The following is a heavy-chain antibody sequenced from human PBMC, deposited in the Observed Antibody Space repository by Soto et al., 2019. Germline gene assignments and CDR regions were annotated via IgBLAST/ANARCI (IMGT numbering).Heavy chain of an antibody. CDR3: AKWAGLTIFGVAYNWFDP. V-gene: IGHV3-23*01. CDR2: ISGSGGNT. Sequence: EVQLLESGGGLVQPGGSLRLSCAASGFTFSSYAMSWVRQAPGKGLEWVSAISGSGGNTYHADSVKGRFTISRDNSKNTLYLQMNSLGAEDTAVYYCAKWAGLTIFGVAYNWFDPWGQGTLVTVSS. CDR1: GFTFSSYA. J-gene: IGHJ5*02. D-gene: IGHD3-3*01.